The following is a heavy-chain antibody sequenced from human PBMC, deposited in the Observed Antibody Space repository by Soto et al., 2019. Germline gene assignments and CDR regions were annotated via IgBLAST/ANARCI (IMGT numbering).Heavy chain of an antibody. CDR1: GDSIRSSY. D-gene: IGHD6-13*01. CDR2: IYHTGTT. CDR3: AKISAGSTDETMFTVFDR. J-gene: IGHJ4*02. V-gene: IGHV4-59*03. Sequence: SETLSLTCTVSGDSIRSSYWTWIRQAPGRGLEWIGDIYHTGTTNYNPSLKSRVSISVDTSKNQFSLRLRSVTAADTAIYFCAKISAGSTDETMFTVFDRWGQGTLVTV.